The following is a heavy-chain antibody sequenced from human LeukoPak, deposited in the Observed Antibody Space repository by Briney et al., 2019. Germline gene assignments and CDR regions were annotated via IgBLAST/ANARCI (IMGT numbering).Heavy chain of an antibody. Sequence: SVKVSCKASGGTFSSYAISWVRQAPGQGLEWMGGIIPIFGTANYAQKFQGRVTITADESTSTAYMELSSLRSEDTAVYYCARPASYSSSWPISNYYYGMDVWGQGTTVTVSS. V-gene: IGHV1-69*13. J-gene: IGHJ6*02. D-gene: IGHD6-13*01. CDR1: GGTFSSYA. CDR2: IIPIFGTA. CDR3: ARPASYSSSWPISNYYYGMDV.